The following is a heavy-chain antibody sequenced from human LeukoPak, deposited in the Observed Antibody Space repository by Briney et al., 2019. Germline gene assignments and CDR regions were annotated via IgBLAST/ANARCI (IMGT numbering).Heavy chain of an antibody. CDR2: IYYSGST. CDR1: GGSISTTGYY. Sequence: PSETLSLTCTVSGGSISTTGYYWAWIRQPPGKGLQWIASIYYSGSTYCNSSLKSRVTISVDTSKNQFSLKLSSMTAADTAVYYCASDKGYSNNYFDYWGQGTLVTVSS. J-gene: IGHJ4*02. CDR3: ASDKGYSNNYFDY. V-gene: IGHV4-39*02. D-gene: IGHD6-13*01.